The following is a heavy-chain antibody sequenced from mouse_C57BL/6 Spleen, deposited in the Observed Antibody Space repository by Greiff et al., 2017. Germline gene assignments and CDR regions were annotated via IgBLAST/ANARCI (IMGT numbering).Heavy chain of an antibody. V-gene: IGHV5-9*01. CDR3: ARLDYGTD. CDR2: ISGGGGNT. Sequence: EVKLVESGGGLVKPGGSLKLSCAASGFTFSSYTMSWVRQTPEKRLEWVATISGGGGNTYYPDSVKGRFTISSDNAKNTLYLQMSSLRSEDTALYYCARLDYGTDWGQGTTLTVSS. CDR1: GFTFSSYT. J-gene: IGHJ2*01. D-gene: IGHD1-1*01.